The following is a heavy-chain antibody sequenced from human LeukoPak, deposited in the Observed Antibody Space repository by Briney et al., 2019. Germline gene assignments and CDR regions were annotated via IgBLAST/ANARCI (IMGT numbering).Heavy chain of an antibody. D-gene: IGHD3-16*01. J-gene: IGHJ4*02. CDR1: GFTFSNAW. V-gene: IGHV3-15*01. CDR2: IKSKTDGGTT. Sequence: GGSLRLSCAASGFTFSNAWMSWVRQAPGKGLEWVGRIKSKTDGGTTDYAAPVKGRFTISRDDSKITLYLQMNSLKTEDTAVYYCTTELSPPSGRIRFGDYWGQGTLVTVSS. CDR3: TTELSPPSGRIRFGDY.